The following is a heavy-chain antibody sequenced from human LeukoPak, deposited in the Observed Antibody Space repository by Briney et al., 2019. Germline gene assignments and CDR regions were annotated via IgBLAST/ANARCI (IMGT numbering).Heavy chain of an antibody. CDR1: GFTFSSYS. D-gene: IGHD1-26*01. Sequence: PGGSLRLSCAASGFTFSSYSMNWVRQAPGKGLEWVSYINSDSSIIYYADSVKGRFTISRDNSKNTLYLQMNSLRAEDTAVYYCAKDQASPTWELLDYWGQGTLVTVSS. CDR2: INSDSSII. CDR3: AKDQASPTWELLDY. J-gene: IGHJ4*02. V-gene: IGHV3-48*01.